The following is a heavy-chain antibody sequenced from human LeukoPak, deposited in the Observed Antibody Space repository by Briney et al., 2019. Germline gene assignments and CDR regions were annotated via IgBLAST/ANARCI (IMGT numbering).Heavy chain of an antibody. CDR2: FDPEDGET. J-gene: IGHJ4*02. Sequence: ASVNVSCKVSGYTLTELSMHGLRQAPGKALEWMGGFDPEDGETIYAQKFQGRVTMTEDTSTDTAYMELSSLRSEDTAVYYCHASGYHDYWGQGTLVTVSS. D-gene: IGHD3-22*01. V-gene: IGHV1-24*01. CDR1: GYTLTELS. CDR3: HASGYHDY.